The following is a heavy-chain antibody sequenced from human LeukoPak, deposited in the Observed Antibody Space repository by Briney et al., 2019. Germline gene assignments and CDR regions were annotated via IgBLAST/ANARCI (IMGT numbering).Heavy chain of an antibody. CDR2: LSHKWGA. CDR3: AREVVLAMPGFQDAFDI. J-gene: IGHJ3*02. Sequence: PSQTLSLTCTVSGGSISGDNYFWSWVRQSPGEGLEWIGYLSHKWGAFYNPSLNSRASISVDTSKNEFSLKLSSATAADTAIYYCAREVVLAMPGFQDAFDIWGQGTMVTVSS. V-gene: IGHV4-30-4*01. D-gene: IGHD6-19*01. CDR1: GGSISGDNYF.